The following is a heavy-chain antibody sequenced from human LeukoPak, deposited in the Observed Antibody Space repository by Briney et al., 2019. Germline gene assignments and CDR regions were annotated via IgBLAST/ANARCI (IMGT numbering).Heavy chain of an antibody. CDR1: GFTFSSYE. V-gene: IGHV3-48*03. D-gene: IGHD6-19*01. CDR3: ARSSGWYHRGPDYYYYYMDV. J-gene: IGHJ6*03. CDR2: ISSSGSTI. Sequence: QPGGSLRLSCAASGFTFSSYEMNWVRQAPGKGLEGGSYISSSGSTIYYADSVKGRFTISRDNAQNSLYLQMNSLRAEDTAVYYCARSSGWYHRGPDYYYYYMDVWGKGTTVTVSS.